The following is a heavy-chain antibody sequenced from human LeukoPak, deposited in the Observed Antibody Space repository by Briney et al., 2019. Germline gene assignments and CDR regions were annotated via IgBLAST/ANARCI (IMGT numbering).Heavy chain of an antibody. V-gene: IGHV3-48*02. CDR1: GFTFSSYS. D-gene: IGHD1-14*01. Sequence: GGSLRLSCAAPGFTFSSYSMNWVRQAPGKGLEWVSYISSSSTIYYADSVKGRFTISRDNAKNSLYLQMNSLRDEDTAVYYCAREQTGRRIDYWGQGTLVTVSS. CDR3: AREQTGRRIDY. CDR2: ISSSSTI. J-gene: IGHJ4*02.